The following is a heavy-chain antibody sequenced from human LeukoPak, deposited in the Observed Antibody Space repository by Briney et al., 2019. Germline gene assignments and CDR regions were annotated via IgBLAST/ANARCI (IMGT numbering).Heavy chain of an antibody. CDR2: VYFNGAT. CDR1: GDSISNTLFY. D-gene: IGHD1-1*01. J-gene: IGHJ4*02. V-gene: IGHV4-39*02. CDR3: ARGPVRARYYFDF. Sequence: SGTLSLTCAFSGDSISNTLFYWGWIRQPPGKGLEWIGSVYFNGATSYSPSLKSRVTIVIDASKSHFSLNLRSVTAADTAVYYCARGPVRARYYFDFWGQGTLVTVSS.